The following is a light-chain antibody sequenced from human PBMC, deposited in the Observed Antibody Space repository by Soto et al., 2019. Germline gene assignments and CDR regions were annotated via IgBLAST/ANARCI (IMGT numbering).Light chain of an antibody. Sequence: QSALSQPPSASGSPGQSVTISCTGTSSDVGGYDYVSWYRQHPGAAPKLMIYEVTKRPSGVPDRFSGSRSGNTASLTVSGLQADDEADYFCSSYAGRDNRLVFGGGTQLTVL. CDR3: SSYAGRDNRLV. CDR1: SSDVGGYDY. V-gene: IGLV2-8*01. CDR2: EVT. J-gene: IGLJ2*01.